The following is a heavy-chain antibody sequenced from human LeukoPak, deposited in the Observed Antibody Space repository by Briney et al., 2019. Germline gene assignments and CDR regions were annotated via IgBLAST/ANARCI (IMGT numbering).Heavy chain of an antibody. CDR1: GYTFTSYY. CDR3: ARDPSPSSGYCSGGSCYPLNFDY. V-gene: IGHV1-46*01. Sequence: ASVKVSCKASGYTFTSYYMHWVRQAPGQGLEWMGIINPSGGSTSYAQKFQGRVTMTRDTSTSTVYMELSSLRSEDTAVYYCARDPSPSSGYCSGGSCYPLNFDYWGQGTLVTVSS. J-gene: IGHJ4*02. CDR2: INPSGGST. D-gene: IGHD2-15*01.